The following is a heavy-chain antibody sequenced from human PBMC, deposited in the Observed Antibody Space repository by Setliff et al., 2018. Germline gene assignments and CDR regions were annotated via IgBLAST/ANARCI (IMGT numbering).Heavy chain of an antibody. CDR3: TKGRVGLAARAGY. D-gene: IGHD1-26*01. V-gene: IGHV4-39*07. Sequence: SETLSLTCTVSGGSISSSRYYWGWIRQPPGKGLEWIGEINHSGSTNYNPSLKSRVTISGDTSKNQFSLKLSSVTSADTAIYYCTKGRVGLAARAGYWGQGTLVTVSS. CDR1: GGSISSSRYY. J-gene: IGHJ4*02. CDR2: INHSGST.